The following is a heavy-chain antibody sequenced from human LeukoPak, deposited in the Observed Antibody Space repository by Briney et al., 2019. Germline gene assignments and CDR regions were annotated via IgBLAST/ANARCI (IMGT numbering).Heavy chain of an antibody. Sequence: GGSLRLSCAASGFTFSSYAMSWVRQAPGKGLEWVSAISGSGGSTYYADSVKGRFTISRDNSKNTLYLQMNSLRAEDTAVYYCAKAGQQLVRREYCFDYWGQGTLVTVSS. CDR1: GFTFSSYA. V-gene: IGHV3-23*01. CDR2: ISGSGGST. CDR3: AKAGQQLVRREYCFDY. J-gene: IGHJ4*02. D-gene: IGHD6-13*01.